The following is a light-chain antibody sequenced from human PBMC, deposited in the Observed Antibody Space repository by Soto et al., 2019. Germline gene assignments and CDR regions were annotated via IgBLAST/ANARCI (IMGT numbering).Light chain of an antibody. CDR1: QSVSSSY. CDR3: RQYDSSPIT. CDR2: GAS. V-gene: IGKV3-20*01. J-gene: IGKJ5*01. Sequence: EIVLTQSPGTLSLSPGERATLSCRASQSVSSSYLAWYQQKPGQAPRLLIYGASSRATGIPDRFSGSGSGTHFTLTISRLEPEGFAVYYCRQYDSSPITFGQGTRLEIK.